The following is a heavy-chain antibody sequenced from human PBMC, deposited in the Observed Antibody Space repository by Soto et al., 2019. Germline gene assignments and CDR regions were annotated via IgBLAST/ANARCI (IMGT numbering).Heavy chain of an antibody. V-gene: IGHV1-18*01. CDR1: AYSFTSYG. D-gene: IGHD3-10*01. Sequence: QVQLLQSGAEVKKPGASVKVSCKTSAYSFTSYGFTWVRQAPGEGLEWMGWISADNGHTNYAQKFQGRVTMTKDTSTRTAYMDLRSLRSDDTDVYYCATVYGSGTYFVDYWGIDVWGQGTTVTVSS. CDR3: ATVYGSGTYFVDYWGIDV. J-gene: IGHJ6*02. CDR2: ISADNGHT.